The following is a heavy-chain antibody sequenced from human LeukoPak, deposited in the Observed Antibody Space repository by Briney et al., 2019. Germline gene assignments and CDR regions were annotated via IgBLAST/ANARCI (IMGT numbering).Heavy chain of an antibody. D-gene: IGHD2-15*01. CDR1: GVSISSRSYY. CDR3: ASFYCSGGSCYQYFSYYYMDV. J-gene: IGHJ6*03. V-gene: IGHV4-39*01. Sequence: SETLSLTCTVSGVSISSRSYYWGWIRQPPGKGLEWIGSIYYSGSTYYNPSLQSRVTISVDTSKNQFSLKLNSVTAADTAVYYCASFYCSGGSCYQYFSYYYMDVWGKGTTVTISS. CDR2: IYYSGST.